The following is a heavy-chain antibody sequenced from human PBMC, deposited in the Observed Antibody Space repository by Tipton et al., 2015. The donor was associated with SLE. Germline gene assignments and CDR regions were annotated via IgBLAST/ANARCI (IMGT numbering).Heavy chain of an antibody. CDR2: IYTSGST. Sequence: TLSLTCNVSGQPISSGYYWGWIRQPPGKGLEWIGRIYTSGSTNYNPSLKSRVTISVDTSKNQFSLKLSSVTAADTAVCYCARGASWGLELDYWGQGTLVTVSS. CDR3: ARGASWGLELDY. D-gene: IGHD1-7*01. V-gene: IGHV4-38-2*02. J-gene: IGHJ4*02. CDR1: GQPISSGYY.